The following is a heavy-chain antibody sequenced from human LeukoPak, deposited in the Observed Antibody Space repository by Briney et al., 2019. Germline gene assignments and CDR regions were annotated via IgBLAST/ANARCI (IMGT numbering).Heavy chain of an antibody. J-gene: IGHJ4*02. CDR3: ARRRGYSGYDLDY. D-gene: IGHD5-12*01. CDR2: IWYDGSNK. Sequence: GGSLRLSCAASGFTFSYYAMHWVRQAPGKGLEWVAVIWYDGSNKYYADSVKGRFTISKDNSKNTLYLQMNSLRAEDTAVYYCARRRGYSGYDLDYWGQGTLVTVSS. V-gene: IGHV3-33*08. CDR1: GFTFSYYA.